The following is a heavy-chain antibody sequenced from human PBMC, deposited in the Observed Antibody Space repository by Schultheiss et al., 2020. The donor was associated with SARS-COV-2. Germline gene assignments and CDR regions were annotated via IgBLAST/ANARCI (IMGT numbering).Heavy chain of an antibody. V-gene: IGHV3-7*01. CDR3: ARDNSAPIYSSSWYNFDY. CDR2: IKQDGSEK. CDR1: GFTFSSYW. J-gene: IGHJ4*02. Sequence: GESLKISCAASGFTFSSYWMSWVRQAPGKGLEWVANIKQDGSEKYYVDSVKGRFTISRDNAKNSLYLQMNSLRAEDTAVYYCARDNSAPIYSSSWYNFDYWGQGTLVTVSS. D-gene: IGHD6-13*01.